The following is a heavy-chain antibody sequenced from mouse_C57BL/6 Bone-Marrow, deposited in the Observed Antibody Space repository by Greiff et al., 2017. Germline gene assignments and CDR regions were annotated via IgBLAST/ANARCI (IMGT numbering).Heavy chain of an antibody. CDR2: LSNGGGST. V-gene: IGHV5-12*01. CDR1: GFTFSDYY. Sequence: EVQVVESGGGLVQPGGSLKLSCAASGFTFSDYYMYWVRQTPEKRLEWVAYLSNGGGSTYYPDTVKGRFTISRDNAKNTLYLQMSRLKSEDTAMYYCARQGGYGNYFDYWGQGTTLTVSS. D-gene: IGHD2-1*01. J-gene: IGHJ2*01. CDR3: ARQGGYGNYFDY.